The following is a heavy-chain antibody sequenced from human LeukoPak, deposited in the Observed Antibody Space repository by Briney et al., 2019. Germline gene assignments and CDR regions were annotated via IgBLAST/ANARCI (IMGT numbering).Heavy chain of an antibody. CDR3: ARDTVGVTDY. V-gene: IGHV3-7*01. D-gene: IGHD1-26*01. CDR2: IKPDGSEK. CDR1: GFTFSSSW. Sequence: GGSLRLSCAASGFTFSSSWMSWVRQAPGKGLEWVTNIKPDGSEKYYVDSVKGRFTISRDNTKNSLYLQMNSLRAKDTALYYCARDTVGVTDYWGQGTLVTVSS. J-gene: IGHJ4*02.